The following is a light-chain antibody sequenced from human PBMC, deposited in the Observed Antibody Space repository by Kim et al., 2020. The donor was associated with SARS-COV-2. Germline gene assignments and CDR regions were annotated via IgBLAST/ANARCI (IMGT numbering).Light chain of an antibody. Sequence: QSALTQPASVSGSPGQSFTIPCTGTSSDIGSYNFVSWYQQHPGKAPQLMIYDVSNRPSGVSKRFSVSKSDNTASLTISGLQAEDEADYYCYSYSSSVIHVFDGGTQLTVL. CDR3: YSYSSSVIHV. V-gene: IGLV2-14*03. J-gene: IGLJ3*02. CDR1: SSDIGSYNF. CDR2: DVS.